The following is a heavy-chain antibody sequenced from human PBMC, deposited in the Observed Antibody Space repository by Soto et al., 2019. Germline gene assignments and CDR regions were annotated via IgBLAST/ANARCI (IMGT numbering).Heavy chain of an antibody. J-gene: IGHJ4*02. V-gene: IGHV3-33*01. CDR1: GFRFRDYG. D-gene: IGHD1-1*01. Sequence: QVQLVQSGGGVVQPGRSLRLSCETSGFRFRDYGMHWVRQAPGKGLEWVAVIWHDGSNKHYADSVKGRFTVSRDNSKSTLFLQMDTLRAEDTAVYYCARAPSAAGTVGFDFWSQGTPVTVSS. CDR2: IWHDGSNK. CDR3: ARAPSAAGTVGFDF.